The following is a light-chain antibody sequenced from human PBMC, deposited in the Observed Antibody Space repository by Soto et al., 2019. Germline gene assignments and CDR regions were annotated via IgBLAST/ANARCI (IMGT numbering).Light chain of an antibody. CDR1: SSDVGGYNY. Sequence: QSALTQPPSASGSPGQSVTISCTGTSSDVGGYNYVSWYQQHPGKAPKLMIYEVSKRPSGVPDRFSGSKSGNTASLTVSGLQAEDEADYYCSSYTSDSSYVFGSGTQLTVL. CDR3: SSYTSDSSYV. V-gene: IGLV2-8*01. J-gene: IGLJ7*01. CDR2: EVS.